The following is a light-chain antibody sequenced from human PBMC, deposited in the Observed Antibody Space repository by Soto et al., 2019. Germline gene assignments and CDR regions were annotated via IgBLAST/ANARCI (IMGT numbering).Light chain of an antibody. CDR3: QQYGSSPG. J-gene: IGKJ3*01. CDR1: QSVSSSY. CDR2: GAS. V-gene: IGKV3-20*01. Sequence: EIGLTQSPGTLSLSPGERATLSCRASQSVSSSYLAWYQQKPGQAPRLLIYGASSRATGIPDRFSGSGSGTDFTLTISRLEPEDFAVYYCQQYGSSPGFGPGTKVDIK.